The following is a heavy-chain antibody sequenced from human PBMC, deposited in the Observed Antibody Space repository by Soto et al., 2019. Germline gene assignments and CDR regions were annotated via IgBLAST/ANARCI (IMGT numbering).Heavy chain of an antibody. Sequence: QVQLVESGGGVVQSGRSLRLSCAASGLIFSNYGMHWVRQAPGKGLEWVAVIWYDGSNKYYADSVKGRFTISRDNSKNTLYLQMNSLRAEDTAVYYCARDNGIAAAGTATWFDPWGQGTLVTVSS. D-gene: IGHD6-13*01. CDR2: IWYDGSNK. CDR1: GLIFSNYG. CDR3: ARDNGIAAAGTATWFDP. V-gene: IGHV3-33*01. J-gene: IGHJ5*02.